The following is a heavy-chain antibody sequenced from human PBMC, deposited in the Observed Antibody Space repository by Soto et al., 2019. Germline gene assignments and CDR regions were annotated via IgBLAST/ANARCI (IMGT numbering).Heavy chain of an antibody. Sequence: GASVKVSCKASGGTFSSYTISWVRQAPGQGLEWMGGIIPIFGTANYAQKFQGRVTMTRDTSTSTVYMELSSLRSEDTVFFYCARGVGPGPLPFDYWGQGTLVPVSS. V-gene: IGHV1-69*05. CDR2: IIPIFGTA. CDR3: ARGVGPGPLPFDY. CDR1: GGTFSSYT. J-gene: IGHJ4*02.